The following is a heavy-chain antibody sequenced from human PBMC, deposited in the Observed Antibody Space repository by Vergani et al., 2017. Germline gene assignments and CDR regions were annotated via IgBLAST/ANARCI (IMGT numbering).Heavy chain of an antibody. CDR1: GFTFSSYE. CDR3: ARQDEVVVAASFKLYYYGMDV. V-gene: IGHV3-48*03. D-gene: IGHD2-15*01. Sequence: EVQLVESGGGLVQPGGSLRLSCAASGFTFSSYEMNWVRQAPGKGLEWVSYISSSGSTIYYAESVKGRFTISRDNSKNSLYLQMNSLRAEDTAVYYGARQDEVVVAASFKLYYYGMDVWGQGTTVTVSS. CDR2: ISSSGSTI. J-gene: IGHJ6*02.